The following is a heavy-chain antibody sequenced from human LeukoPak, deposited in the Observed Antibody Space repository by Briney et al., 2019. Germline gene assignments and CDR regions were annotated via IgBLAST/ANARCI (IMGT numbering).Heavy chain of an antibody. V-gene: IGHV1-18*04. CDR3: ARGSGSYPDY. CDR2: ISTYNANT. Sequence: ASVKVSCKASGYTFTSYYMHWVRQAPGQGLEWMGWISTYNANTHYAQKFQGRVTMTTDTSTSTAYMELRSLRSDDTAVYYCARGSGSYPDYWGQGTLVTVSS. D-gene: IGHD3-16*02. J-gene: IGHJ4*02. CDR1: GYTFTSYY.